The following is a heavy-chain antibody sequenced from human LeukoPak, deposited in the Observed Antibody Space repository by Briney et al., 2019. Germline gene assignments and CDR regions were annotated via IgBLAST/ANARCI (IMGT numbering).Heavy chain of an antibody. V-gene: IGHV5-51*01. CDR2: IYPATSDT. CDR1: GYSFTSYW. CDR3: ARPKTLGGYNYEFEF. Sequence: GESLKISRKGSGYSFTSYWIGWVRQMPGKGLEWMGIIYPATSDTTYSPSFQGQVTISADKSSSTAYLQWSSLKASDTAIYYCARPKTLGGYNYEFEFWGQGTLVTVSS. D-gene: IGHD5-18*01. J-gene: IGHJ4*02.